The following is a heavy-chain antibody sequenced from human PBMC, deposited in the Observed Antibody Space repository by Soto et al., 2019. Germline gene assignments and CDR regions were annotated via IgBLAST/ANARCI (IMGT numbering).Heavy chain of an antibody. D-gene: IGHD3-22*01. Sequence: QITLKESGPTLVKPTQTLTLTCTFSGFSLSTSGVGVGWIRQPPGKALEWLALIYWDDDKRYSPSLKSRLTITKDTSKNQVVLTMTNMDPVDTATYYGARVITMIALDWYFDLWGRGTLVTVSS. J-gene: IGHJ2*01. CDR3: ARVITMIALDWYFDL. CDR2: IYWDDDK. V-gene: IGHV2-5*02. CDR1: GFSLSTSGVG.